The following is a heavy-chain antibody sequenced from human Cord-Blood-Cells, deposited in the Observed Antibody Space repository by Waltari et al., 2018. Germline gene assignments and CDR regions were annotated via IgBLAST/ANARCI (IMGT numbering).Heavy chain of an antibody. CDR3: ARGHGSGGSCEYFQH. V-gene: IGHV1-69*04. J-gene: IGHJ1*01. Sequence: RVTITADKSTSTAYMELSSLRSEDTAVYYCARGHGSGGSCEYFQHWGQGTLVTVSS. D-gene: IGHD2-15*01.